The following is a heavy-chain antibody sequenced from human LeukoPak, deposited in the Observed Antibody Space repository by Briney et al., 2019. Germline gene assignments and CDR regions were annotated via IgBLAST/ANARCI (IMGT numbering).Heavy chain of an antibody. Sequence: PSETLSLTCTVSGGSNSGHYWTWIRQPPGKGLEWIGQIHYSGRPDYNPSLKSRVTISVDTSKNQLSLKVTSVTGADTAVYYCARFGVDYDMDVWGQGTTVTVSS. D-gene: IGHD3-16*01. CDR3: ARFGVDYDMDV. J-gene: IGHJ6*02. V-gene: IGHV4-59*11. CDR2: IHYSGRP. CDR1: GGSNSGHY.